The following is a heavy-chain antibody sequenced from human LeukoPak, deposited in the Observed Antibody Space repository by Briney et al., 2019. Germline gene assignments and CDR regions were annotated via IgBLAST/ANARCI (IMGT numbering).Heavy chain of an antibody. D-gene: IGHD6-6*01. Sequence: ASVKVSCKASGYTFTGYYMHWVRQAPGQGLEWMGWINPNSGGTNYAQKFQGRVTMTRDTSISTAYMELSRLRSDDTAVYYCARVLEYGSSSRTYYYYYYYMDVWGKGTTVTVSS. V-gene: IGHV1-2*02. CDR1: GYTFTGYY. CDR3: ARVLEYGSSSRTYYYYYYYMDV. J-gene: IGHJ6*03. CDR2: INPNSGGT.